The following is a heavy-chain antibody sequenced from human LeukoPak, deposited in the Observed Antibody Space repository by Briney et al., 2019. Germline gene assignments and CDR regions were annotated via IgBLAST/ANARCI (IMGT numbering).Heavy chain of an antibody. D-gene: IGHD3-10*01. CDR3: ARKDYGSGSFSRSFDS. CDR1: GGSISSSHW. J-gene: IGHJ4*02. Sequence: PSETLSLTCAVSGGSISSSHWWSWVRQPPGQGLEWIGEIYHSGSTNYNPSLKSRVTISVDKSKNQFSLKLNSVTAADTAVYYCARKDYGSGSFSRSFDSWGQGTLVTVSS. CDR2: IYHSGST. V-gene: IGHV4-4*02.